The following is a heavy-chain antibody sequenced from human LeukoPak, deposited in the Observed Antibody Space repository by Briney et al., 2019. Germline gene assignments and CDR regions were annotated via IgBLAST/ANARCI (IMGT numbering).Heavy chain of an antibody. Sequence: GGSLTLSCTASGFTFSSYWMHWVRQAPGKELVRVSRIDTDGTTTGYADSVKDRFTISRDNAKNTLFPQMYSLRAEDTAVYYCARDPQLGRLNYFDYWGQGTLVTVSS. CDR3: ARDPQLGRLNYFDY. D-gene: IGHD1-1*01. CDR1: GFTFSSYW. CDR2: IDTDGTTT. J-gene: IGHJ4*02. V-gene: IGHV3-74*01.